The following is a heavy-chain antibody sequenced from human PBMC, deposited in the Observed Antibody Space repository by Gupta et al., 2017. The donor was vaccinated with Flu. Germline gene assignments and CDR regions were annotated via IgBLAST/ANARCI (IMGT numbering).Heavy chain of an antibody. D-gene: IGHD5-12*01. CDR2: ISSSSSYI. CDR3: ARDGGYSGYAGPFDY. Sequence: APGKGLEWVSSISSSSSYIYYADSVKGRFTISRDNAKNSLYLQMNSLRAEDTAVYYCARDGGYSGYAGPFDYWGQGTLVTVSS. J-gene: IGHJ4*02. V-gene: IGHV3-21*01.